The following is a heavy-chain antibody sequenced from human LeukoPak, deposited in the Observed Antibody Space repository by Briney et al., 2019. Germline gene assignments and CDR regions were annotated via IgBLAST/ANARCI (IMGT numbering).Heavy chain of an antibody. CDR3: ARLTRYLYGMDV. CDR2: MNPNSGNT. V-gene: IGHV1-8*01. J-gene: IGHJ6*02. Sequence: GASVKVSCKASGYSFSSYDINWVRQAPGQGLEWMGWMNPNSGNTGYAQRFQGRVTMTRDTSIRTAYMEVSNLTSEDTALYYCARLTRYLYGMDVWGQGSMVIVSS. D-gene: IGHD1-14*01. CDR1: GYSFSSYD.